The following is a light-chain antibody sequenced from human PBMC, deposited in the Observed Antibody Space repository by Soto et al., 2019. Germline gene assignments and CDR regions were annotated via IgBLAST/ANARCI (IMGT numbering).Light chain of an antibody. J-gene: IGLJ2*01. Sequence: QSALTQPRSVSGSPGESVTISCSGTSSDVGSYNYVSWYQQYPGKTPKVMIYDVSERPSEVPGRFSGSKSGNTASLTISGLQAEDEAAYYCCSYSGSYSLLFGGGTKLTVL. CDR2: DVS. CDR3: CSYSGSYSLL. CDR1: SSDVGSYNY. V-gene: IGLV2-11*01.